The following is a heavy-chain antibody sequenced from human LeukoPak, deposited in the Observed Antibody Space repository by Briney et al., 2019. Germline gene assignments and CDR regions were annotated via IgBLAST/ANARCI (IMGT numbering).Heavy chain of an antibody. CDR2: ISSSSSYI. V-gene: IGHV3-21*01. CDR1: GFTFSSCS. D-gene: IGHD5-24*01. J-gene: IGHJ3*02. CDR3: ARRRDGYNFDAFDI. Sequence: GGSLRLSCAASGFTFSSCSMNWVRQAPGKGLEWVSSISSSSSYIYYADSVKGRFTISRDNAKNSLYLQMNSLRAEDTAVYYCARRRDGYNFDAFDIWGQGTMVTVSS.